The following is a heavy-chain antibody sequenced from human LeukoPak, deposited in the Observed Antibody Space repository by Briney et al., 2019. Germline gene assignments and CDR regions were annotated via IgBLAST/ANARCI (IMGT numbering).Heavy chain of an antibody. CDR2: INPKSGNT. D-gene: IGHD1-26*01. J-gene: IGHJ3*02. Sequence: ASVKVSCKASGYTFTGYYMHWVRQAPGQGLEWMGWINPKSGNTNNAQKFQGRVTMTRDTSISTAYMDLSSLKSGDTAVYYCAREGSGTYRDAFNIWGQGTMVTVSS. CDR3: AREGSGTYRDAFNI. V-gene: IGHV1-2*02. CDR1: GYTFTGYY.